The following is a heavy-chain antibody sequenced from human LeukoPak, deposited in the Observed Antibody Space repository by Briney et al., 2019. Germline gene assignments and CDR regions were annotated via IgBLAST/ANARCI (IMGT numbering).Heavy chain of an antibody. CDR2: INPNSGST. Sequence: ASVKVSCKASGYTFTSYGISWVRQAPGQGLEWMGWINPNSGSTNYAQKFQGRVTMTRDTSISTAYMELSRLRSDDTAVYYCARGAYSSSWYLFDYWGQGTLVTVSS. J-gene: IGHJ4*02. D-gene: IGHD6-13*01. CDR1: GYTFTSYG. V-gene: IGHV1-2*02. CDR3: ARGAYSSSWYLFDY.